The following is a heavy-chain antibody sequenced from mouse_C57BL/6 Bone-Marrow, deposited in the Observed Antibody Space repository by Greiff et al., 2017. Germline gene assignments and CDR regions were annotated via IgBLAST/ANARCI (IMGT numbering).Heavy chain of an antibody. CDR3: GTWYYYGLFAY. J-gene: IGHJ2*01. Sequence: VQLQQSVAELVRPGASVKLSCTASGFNIKNTYMNWVKQRPEQGLEWIGRIDPANGNNKYDPKVQGKATITADTSSNTAYLQLSSLTSEDTAIYYCGTWYYYGLFAYWGQGTTLTVSS. V-gene: IGHV14-3*01. CDR1: GFNIKNTY. CDR2: IDPANGNN. D-gene: IGHD1-1*01.